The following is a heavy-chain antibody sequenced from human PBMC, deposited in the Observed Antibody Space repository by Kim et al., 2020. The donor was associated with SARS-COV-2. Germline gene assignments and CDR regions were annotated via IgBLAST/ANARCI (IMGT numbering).Heavy chain of an antibody. D-gene: IGHD2-2*01. Sequence: ASVKVSCKVSGYTLTELFMHWVRQAPGKGLEWMGGFDPEDGETIYAQKFQGRVTMTQDTTTDTAYMELSSLRSEDTAGYYCATAAAVVVPAAMRERDYYYYSGMEVWGQGTTVTVSS. CDR2: FDPEDGET. CDR1: GYTLTELF. J-gene: IGHJ6*02. CDR3: ATAAAVVVPAAMRERDYYYYSGMEV. V-gene: IGHV1-24*01.